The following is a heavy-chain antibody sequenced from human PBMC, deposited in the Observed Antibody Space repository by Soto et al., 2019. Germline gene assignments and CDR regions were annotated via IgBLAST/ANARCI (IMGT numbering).Heavy chain of an antibody. D-gene: IGHD3-10*01. V-gene: IGHV1-18*01. CDR2: ISTDNTHR. CDR3: ARDRPGISVIRAVKTYNYFDP. J-gene: IGHJ5*02. CDR1: GYNFLTYG. Sequence: GASVKVSCKASGYNFLTYGISWLRQAPGRGLEWMGWISTDNTHRNHAQNFQERVTMTTDTSTNTAYMELRSLRSDDTAIYYCARDRPGISVIRAVKTYNYFDPWGQGTLVTVSS.